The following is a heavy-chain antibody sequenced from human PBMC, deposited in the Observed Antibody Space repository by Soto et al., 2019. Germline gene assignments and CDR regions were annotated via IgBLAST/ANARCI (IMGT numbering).Heavy chain of an antibody. J-gene: IGHJ4*02. CDR3: ANSRSSLMVYAILDY. V-gene: IGHV3-23*01. CDR1: GFTVSSYA. CDR2: ISGSGGST. Sequence: GGSLRLSFAASGFTVSSYAMSWVRQAPGKGLEWVSAISGSGGSTYYADSVKGRFTISRDNSKNTLYLQMNSLRAEDTAVYYCANSRSSLMVYAILDYWGQGTLVTVSS. D-gene: IGHD2-8*01.